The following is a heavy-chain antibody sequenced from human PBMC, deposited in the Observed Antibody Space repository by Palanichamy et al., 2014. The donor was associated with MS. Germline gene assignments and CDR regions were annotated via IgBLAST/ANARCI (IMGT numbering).Heavy chain of an antibody. J-gene: IGHJ4*02. CDR3: ARSSRGEGAAFDY. Sequence: VQLQESGPGLVKPSETLSLTCTVSGGSINNYYWSWIRQPPGKGLEWIGYIYYSGSTDSNPSLKSRVTISIDTSKNQFSLKLSSVTAADTAVYHCARSSRGEGAAFDYWGQGTLVTVSS. CDR1: GGSINNYY. CDR2: IYYSGST. D-gene: IGHD2-21*01. V-gene: IGHV4-59*01.